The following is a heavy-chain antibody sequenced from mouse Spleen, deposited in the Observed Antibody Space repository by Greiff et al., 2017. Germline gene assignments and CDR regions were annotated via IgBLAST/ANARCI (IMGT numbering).Heavy chain of an antibody. Sequence: VKVVESGPGLVQPSQSLSITCTVSGFSLTSYGVHWVRQSPGKGLEWLGVIWSGGSTDYNAAFISRLSISKDNSKSQVFFKMNSLQADDTAIYYCASIYDYYAMDYWGQGTSVTVSS. J-gene: IGHJ4*01. CDR3: ASIYDYYAMDY. CDR1: GFSLTSYG. D-gene: IGHD1-3*01. V-gene: IGHV2-2*01. CDR2: IWSGGST.